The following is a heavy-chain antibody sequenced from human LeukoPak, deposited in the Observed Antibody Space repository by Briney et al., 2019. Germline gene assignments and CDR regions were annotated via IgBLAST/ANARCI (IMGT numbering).Heavy chain of an antibody. CDR1: GFTFSSYS. CDR2: ISSSSSYI. CDR3: VRSAGNVLTGSSSYFDY. V-gene: IGHV3-21*01. Sequence: PGGSLRLSCAASGFTFSSYSINWVRQAPEKGLEWVSSISSSSSYIYYADSVKGRFTISRDNAKKSVYLQMNGLRAEDTAVYYCVRSAGNVLTGSSSYFDYWGQGTLVTVSS. D-gene: IGHD3-9*01. J-gene: IGHJ4*02.